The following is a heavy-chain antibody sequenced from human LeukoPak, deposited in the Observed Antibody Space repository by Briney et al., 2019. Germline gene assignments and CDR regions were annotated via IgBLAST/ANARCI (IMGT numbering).Heavy chain of an antibody. CDR3: ARMGVSYYYDSSTYYPTAFDV. D-gene: IGHD3-22*01. J-gene: IGHJ3*01. V-gene: IGHV4-38-2*01. CDR1: GYSISSGYY. CDR2: IFHCGRI. Sequence: SETLSLTCAVSGYSISSGYYWGWIRQSPGKGLEWIATIFHCGRIYYNPSLKSRVTLSVDTSKNQFSLRLNSVTAADTALYYCARMGVSYYYDSSTYYPTAFDVWGQGTMVSVSS.